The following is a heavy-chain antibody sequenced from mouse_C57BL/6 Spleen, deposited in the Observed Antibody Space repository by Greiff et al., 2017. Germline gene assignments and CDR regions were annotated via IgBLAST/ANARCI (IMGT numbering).Heavy chain of an antibody. CDR2: IYPRSGNT. Sequence: QVQLQQSGAELARPGASVKLSCKASGYTFTSYGISWVKQRTGQGLEWIGEIYPRSGNTYYNEKFTGKATLPADTSSSTAYMELRSLTSEDSAVSVCAGGRLRREGDYWGQGTTLTVSS. V-gene: IGHV1-81*01. D-gene: IGHD2-4*01. CDR1: GYTFTSYG. J-gene: IGHJ2*01. CDR3: AGGRLRREGDY.